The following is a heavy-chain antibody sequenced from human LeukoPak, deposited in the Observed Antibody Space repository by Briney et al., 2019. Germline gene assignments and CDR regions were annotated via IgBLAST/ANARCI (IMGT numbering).Heavy chain of an antibody. Sequence: GGSLRLSCAASGFTFSSYWMHWVRQPPGEGLVWVSRISADGSSATYADSVKGRFTISRDNAKNTLYLQMNSLRVEDTAVYYCARVGYNSGWYEYWGQGTLVTVSS. CDR1: GFTFSSYW. V-gene: IGHV3-74*01. D-gene: IGHD6-19*01. CDR2: ISADGSSA. CDR3: ARVGYNSGWYEY. J-gene: IGHJ4*02.